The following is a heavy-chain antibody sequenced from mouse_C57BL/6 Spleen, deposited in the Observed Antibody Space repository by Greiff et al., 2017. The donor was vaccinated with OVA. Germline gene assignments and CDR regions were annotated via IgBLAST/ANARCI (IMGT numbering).Heavy chain of an antibody. Sequence: QVQLQQPGAELVRPGSSVKLSCKASGYTFTSYWMHWVKQRPIQGLEWIGNIDPSDSDTHYNQKFKDKATLTVDKSSSTAYMQLSSLTSEDSAVYYCARGDDDSYCYFDVWGKGTSVTVSS. CDR3: ARGDDDSYCYFDV. J-gene: IGHJ1*03. CDR2: IDPSDSDT. D-gene: IGHD2-4*01. V-gene: IGHV1-52*01. CDR1: GYTFTSYW.